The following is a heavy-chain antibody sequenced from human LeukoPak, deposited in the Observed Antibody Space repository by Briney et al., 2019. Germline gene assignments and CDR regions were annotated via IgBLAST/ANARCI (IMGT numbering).Heavy chain of an antibody. CDR3: VRDGGYTGGWTYGAGDY. CDR1: GFTFSSYS. V-gene: IGHV3-48*01. Sequence: GGSLRLSCAASGFTFSSYSMNWVRQAPGKGLEWVSYISGGSSTMYYADSVKGRFTISRDNAKNSLYLQVNSLRAEDSAVYYCVRDGGYTGGWTYGAGDYWGQGTLVTVSS. CDR2: ISGGSSTM. D-gene: IGHD2-8*02. J-gene: IGHJ4*01.